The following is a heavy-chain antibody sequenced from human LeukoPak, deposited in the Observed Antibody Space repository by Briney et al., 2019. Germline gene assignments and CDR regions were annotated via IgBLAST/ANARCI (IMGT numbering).Heavy chain of an antibody. CDR3: AKGSRGSYYGSYYDY. D-gene: IGHD1-26*01. Sequence: GGSLRLSCAASGFTVSSNYVSWVRQAPGKGLEWVSVIYSGGSTYYADSVKGRFTISRDNSKNTLYLQMNSLRADDTAVYYCAKGSRGSYYGSYYDYWGQGTLVAVSS. J-gene: IGHJ4*02. V-gene: IGHV3-66*01. CDR1: GFTVSSNY. CDR2: IYSGGST.